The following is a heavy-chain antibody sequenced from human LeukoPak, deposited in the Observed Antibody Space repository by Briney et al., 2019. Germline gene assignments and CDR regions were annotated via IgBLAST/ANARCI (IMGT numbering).Heavy chain of an antibody. CDR1: GFTFSSYA. Sequence: GGSLRLSCAASGFTFSSYAMTWVRQAPGKGLEWVSTITSGLTTYYADSVEGRVTISRDNSNNTLYLQMNSLRAEDTAVYHCAKGRGSSNWYFFDTGAREPWSPSPQ. CDR3: AKGRGSSNWYFFDT. J-gene: IGHJ4*02. D-gene: IGHD6-13*01. V-gene: IGHV3-23*01. CDR2: ITSGLTT.